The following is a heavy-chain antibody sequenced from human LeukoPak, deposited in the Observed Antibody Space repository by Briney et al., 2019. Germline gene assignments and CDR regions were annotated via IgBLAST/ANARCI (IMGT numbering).Heavy chain of an antibody. CDR3: ARDQYDYTWGSYRPYFDS. J-gene: IGHJ4*02. D-gene: IGHD3-16*02. V-gene: IGHV1-18*04. CDR1: GYTFTSYG. CDR2: ISAYNGNT. Sequence: ASVKVSCKASGYTFTSYGISWVRQAPGQGLEWMGSISAYNGNTKYTERLQGRVIMTTDTSTRTAYMELMSLRSDDTAVFYCARDQYDYTWGSYRPYFDSWGQGTLVTVSS.